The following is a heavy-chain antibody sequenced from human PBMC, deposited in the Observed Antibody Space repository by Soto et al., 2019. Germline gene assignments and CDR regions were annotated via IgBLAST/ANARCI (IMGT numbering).Heavy chain of an antibody. V-gene: IGHV1-8*01. CDR2: MNPNSGNT. CDR3: ASGWTGALFAP. Sequence: ASVKVSCKASGYTFTSYDINWVRQATGQGLEYLGWMNPNSGNTAYVQKFQGRVTMTWDTSITTAYMELSSLRSEDTAVYYCASGWTGALFAPWGQGTLVTVSS. CDR1: GYTFTSYD. J-gene: IGHJ5*02. D-gene: IGHD3-3*01.